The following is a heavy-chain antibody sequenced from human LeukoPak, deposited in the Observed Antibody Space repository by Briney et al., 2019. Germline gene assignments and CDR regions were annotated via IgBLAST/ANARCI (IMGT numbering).Heavy chain of an antibody. CDR2: ISAYNGNT. D-gene: IGHD6-13*01. CDR1: GYTFTSYG. V-gene: IGHV1-18*01. Sequence: ASVKVSCKASGYTFTSYGTSWVRQAPGQGLEWMGWISAYNGNTHYAQKLQGRVTMTTDTSTSTAYMELRSLRSDDTAVYYCARSRRSWLFFDAFDIWGQGTMVTVSS. J-gene: IGHJ3*02. CDR3: ARSRRSWLFFDAFDI.